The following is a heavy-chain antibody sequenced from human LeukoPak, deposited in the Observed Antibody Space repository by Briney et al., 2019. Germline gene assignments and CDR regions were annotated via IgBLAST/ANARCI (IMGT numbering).Heavy chain of an antibody. CDR1: GFTFSSYS. J-gene: IGHJ4*02. CDR3: ARHAPTSSAFDY. D-gene: IGHD6-19*01. CDR2: IGSISSAI. Sequence: GGSLRLSCAASGFTFSSYSMNWVRQAPGKGREWVAYIGSISSAIYDADSVKGRFTISRDNAKNSLYLQMNSLRAGDTAVYYCARHAPTSSAFDYWGQGTLVTVSS. V-gene: IGHV3-48*04.